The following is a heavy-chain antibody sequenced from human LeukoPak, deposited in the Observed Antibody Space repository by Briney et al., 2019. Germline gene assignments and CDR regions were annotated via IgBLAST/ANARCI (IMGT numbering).Heavy chain of an antibody. CDR2: IYYSGST. CDR3: ARDSQYCSSTSCNSGFDP. V-gene: IGHV4-59*01. CDR1: GGSISSYY. Sequence: SETLSLTCTVSGGSISSYYWSWVRQPPGKGLEWIGYIYYSGSTNYNPSPKSRLIITVDTSKNQFSRMLSSVTAADTAVYYCARDSQYCSSTSCNSGFDPWGQGTLVTVSS. J-gene: IGHJ5*02. D-gene: IGHD2-2*01.